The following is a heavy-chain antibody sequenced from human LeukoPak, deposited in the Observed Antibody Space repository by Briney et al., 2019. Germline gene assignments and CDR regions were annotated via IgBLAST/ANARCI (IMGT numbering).Heavy chain of an antibody. J-gene: IGHJ4*02. CDR1: GFTFSTYW. Sequence: GGSLRLSCAASGFTFSTYWMSWVRQAPGKGLEWVANIKLDGSEKNYVDSVKGRFTISRDNTKNSLYLQMNSLRAEDTAVFYCARDQYDTWSRRGNFDSWGQGTLVIVSS. V-gene: IGHV3-7*03. CDR3: ARDQYDTWSRRGNFDS. CDR2: IKLDGSEK. D-gene: IGHD3-3*01.